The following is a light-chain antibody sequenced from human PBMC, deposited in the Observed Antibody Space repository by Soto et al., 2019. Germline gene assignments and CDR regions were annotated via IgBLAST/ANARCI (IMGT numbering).Light chain of an antibody. CDR3: QQYNNWPPWT. CDR1: QSVSRNY. CDR2: GAS. V-gene: IGKV3-20*01. J-gene: IGKJ1*01. Sequence: EIVLTQSPGTLSLSPGERATLSCRASQSVSRNYLAWYQQKPGQAPRLLIYGASSRATGIPDRFSGSGSGTEFTLTISSLQSEDFAVYYCQQYNNWPPWTFGQGTKVDIK.